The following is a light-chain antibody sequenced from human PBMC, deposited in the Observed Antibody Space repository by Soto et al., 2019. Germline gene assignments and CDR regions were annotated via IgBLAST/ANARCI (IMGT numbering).Light chain of an antibody. CDR1: SSDVGGYNY. Sequence: QSALTQPRSVSGSPGQSVTISCTGTSSDVGGYNYVSWYQQHPGRAPKVLIYEVSTRPSRVPDRFSGSKSGNTASLTISGLQAEDEADYYCCSHAGSYTYVFGTGTKLTVL. V-gene: IGLV2-11*01. J-gene: IGLJ1*01. CDR2: EVS. CDR3: CSHAGSYTYV.